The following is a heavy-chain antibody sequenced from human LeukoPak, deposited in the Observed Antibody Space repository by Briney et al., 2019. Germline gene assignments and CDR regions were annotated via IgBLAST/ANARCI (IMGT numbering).Heavy chain of an antibody. CDR2: IYHSGST. CDR3: ARLRSTYYYYMDV. J-gene: IGHJ6*03. Sequence: GSLRLSCAASGFTFSSYEMNWVRQPPGKGLEWIGEIYHSGSTNYNPSLKSRVTISVDKSKNQFSLKLSSVTAADTAVYYCARLRSTYYYYMDVWGKGTTVTVSS. V-gene: IGHV4-4*02. D-gene: IGHD3-16*02. CDR1: GFTFSSYEM.